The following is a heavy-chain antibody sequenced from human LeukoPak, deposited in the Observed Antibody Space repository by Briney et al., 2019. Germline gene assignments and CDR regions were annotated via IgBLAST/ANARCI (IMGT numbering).Heavy chain of an antibody. V-gene: IGHV1-2*02. D-gene: IGHD2-21*02. CDR2: INPNSGGT. J-gene: IGHJ4*02. CDR1: GYTFTRYY. CDR3: ARDLEKGDLLFDY. Sequence: GASVKVSCKASGYTFTRYYMHWVRQAPGQGLEWMGWINPNSGGTNYAQKFQGRVTMTRDTSISTAYMELSRLRSDDTAVYYCARDLEKGDLLFDYWGQGTLVTVSS.